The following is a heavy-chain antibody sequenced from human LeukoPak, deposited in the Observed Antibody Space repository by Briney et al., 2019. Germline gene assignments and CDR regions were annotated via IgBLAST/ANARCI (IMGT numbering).Heavy chain of an antibody. J-gene: IGHJ6*02. CDR2: INPSGGST. Sequence: GASVKVSCKASGYTFTSYYMHWVRQAPGQGLEWMGIINPSGGSTSYAQKFQGRVTMTRDTSTSTAYMELSGLTSEDTAVYYCARGGHVESRPLGNYYGMDVWGQGTTVIVSS. CDR1: GYTFTSYY. V-gene: IGHV1-46*01. D-gene: IGHD1-1*01. CDR3: ARGGHVESRPLGNYYGMDV.